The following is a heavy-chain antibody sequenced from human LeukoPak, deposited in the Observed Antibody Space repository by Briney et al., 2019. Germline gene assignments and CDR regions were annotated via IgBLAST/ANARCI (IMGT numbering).Heavy chain of an antibody. CDR2: ISYDGSNK. J-gene: IGHJ6*04. V-gene: IGHV3-30*18. D-gene: IGHD5-18*01. CDR1: GFTFSSYG. CDR3: AKDLSGAMATDYYYYYGMDV. Sequence: PGRSLRLSCAASGFTFSSYGMHWVRQATGKGLEWVAVISYDGSNKYYADSVKGRFTISRDNSKNTLYLQMNSLRAEDTAVYYCAKDLSGAMATDYYYYYGMDVWGKGTTVTVSS.